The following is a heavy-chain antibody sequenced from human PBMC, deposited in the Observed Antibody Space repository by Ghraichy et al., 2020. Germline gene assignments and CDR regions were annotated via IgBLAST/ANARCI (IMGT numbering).Heavy chain of an antibody. CDR2: ISSDGSDT. J-gene: IGHJ4*02. CDR3: SRDLGH. Sequence: GSLRLSCAASGITFSGYWMYWVRQAPGEGLVWVSRISSDGSDTSYADSVNGRFTISRDNTKNTLYLQMNSLRAEDTAVYYCSRDLGHWGQGTLVTVSS. CDR1: GITFSGYW. V-gene: IGHV3-74*01.